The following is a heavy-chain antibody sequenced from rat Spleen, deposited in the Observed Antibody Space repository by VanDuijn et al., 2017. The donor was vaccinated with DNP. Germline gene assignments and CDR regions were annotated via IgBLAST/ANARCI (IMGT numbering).Heavy chain of an antibody. CDR3: ARWNIGTSTLDY. V-gene: IGHV3-1*01. D-gene: IGHD1-5*01. CDR2: INYSGST. Sequence: EVQLQESGPGLVKPSQSLSLTCSVTGYSITSSYRWNWIRKLTGNKMEWIGYINYSGSTGYNPSLKSRISITRDTSKNQFFLQLSSVTTEDTATYYCARWNIGTSTLDYWGQGVMVTVSS. J-gene: IGHJ2*01. CDR1: GYSITSSY.